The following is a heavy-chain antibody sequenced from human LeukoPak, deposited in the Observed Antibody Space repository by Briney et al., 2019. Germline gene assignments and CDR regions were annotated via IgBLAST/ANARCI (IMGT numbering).Heavy chain of an antibody. Sequence: TSETLSLTCAVYGGSFSGYYWSWIRQPPGKGLEWIGEINHSGSTNYNPSLKSRVTLSVDTSKNQFSLKLSSVTAADTAVYYCARVLVITFGGVIDTHYYYGMDVWGQGTTVTVSS. CDR3: ARVLVITFGGVIDTHYYYGMDV. CDR1: GGSFSGYY. D-gene: IGHD3-16*02. J-gene: IGHJ6*02. CDR2: INHSGST. V-gene: IGHV4-34*01.